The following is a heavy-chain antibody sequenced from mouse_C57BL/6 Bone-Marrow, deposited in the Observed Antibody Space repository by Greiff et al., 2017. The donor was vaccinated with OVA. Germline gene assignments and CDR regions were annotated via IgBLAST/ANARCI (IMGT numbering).Heavy chain of an antibody. CDR1: GFTFSSYA. V-gene: IGHV5-4*01. CDR3: ARAPDY. J-gene: IGHJ2*01. CDR2: ISDGGSYT. Sequence: VESGGGLVKPGGSLKLSCAASGFTFSSYAMSWVRQTPEKRLEWVATISDGGSYTYYPDNVKGRFTISRDNAKNNLYLQMSHLKSEDTAMYYCARAPDYWGQGTTLTVSS.